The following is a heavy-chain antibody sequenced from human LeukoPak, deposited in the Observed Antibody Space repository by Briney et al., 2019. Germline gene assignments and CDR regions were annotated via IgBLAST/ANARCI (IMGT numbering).Heavy chain of an antibody. J-gene: IGHJ5*02. V-gene: IGHV4-59*01. Sequence: SETLSLTCTVSGGSISSYYWSWIRQPPGKGLEWIGYIYYSGSTNYNPSLKSRVTISVDTSKNQFSLKLSSVTAADTAVYYCARVSALPTNYDILTGYWNFNWFDPWGQGTLVTVSS. D-gene: IGHD3-9*01. CDR2: IYYSGST. CDR1: GGSISSYY. CDR3: ARVSALPTNYDILTGYWNFNWFDP.